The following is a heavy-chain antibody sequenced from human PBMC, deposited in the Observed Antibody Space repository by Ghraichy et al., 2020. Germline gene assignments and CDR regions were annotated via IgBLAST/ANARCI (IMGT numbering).Heavy chain of an antibody. CDR3: ARHVADSSWYSYYFDY. Sequence: SETLSLTCTVSGGSISRSSYYWSWLRQPPGKGLEWIGCIDYSGSTFRNPSLKSRVTISVDTSKNQFSLRLTSATAADTAVYYCARHVADSSWYSYYFDYWGQGTPVTVSS. J-gene: IGHJ4*02. V-gene: IGHV4-39*01. CDR2: IDYSGST. D-gene: IGHD3-22*01. CDR1: GGSISRSSYY.